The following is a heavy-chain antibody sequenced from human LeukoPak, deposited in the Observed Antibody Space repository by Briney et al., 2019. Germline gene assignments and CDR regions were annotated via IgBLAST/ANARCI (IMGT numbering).Heavy chain of an antibody. J-gene: IGHJ5*02. D-gene: IGHD2-15*01. CDR3: ARNPLGYCSGGSCSGWFDP. Sequence: SETLSLACAVYGGSFSGYYWSWIRQPPGKGLEWIGYIYYSGSTNYNPSLKSRVTISVDTSKNQFSLKLSSVTAADTAVYYCARNPLGYCSGGSCSGWFDPWGQGTLVTVPS. CDR1: GGSFSGYY. CDR2: IYYSGST. V-gene: IGHV4-59*01.